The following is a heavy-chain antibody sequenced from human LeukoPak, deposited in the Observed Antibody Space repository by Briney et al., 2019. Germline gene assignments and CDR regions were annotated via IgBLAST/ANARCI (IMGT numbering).Heavy chain of an antibody. D-gene: IGHD3-10*01. Sequence: PSETLSLTCTVSGGSISSYYWSWIRQPPGKGLEWIGYIYYSGSTNYNPSLKSRVTISVDTSKNQFSLKLSSVTAADTAVYYCARVARPLRYYYGMDVWGQGTTVTVSS. J-gene: IGHJ6*02. CDR3: ARVARPLRYYYGMDV. CDR1: GGSISSYY. CDR2: IYYSGST. V-gene: IGHV4-59*01.